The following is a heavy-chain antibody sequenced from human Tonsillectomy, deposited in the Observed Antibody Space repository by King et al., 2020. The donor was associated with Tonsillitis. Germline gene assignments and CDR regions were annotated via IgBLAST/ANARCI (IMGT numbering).Heavy chain of an antibody. D-gene: IGHD3-10*01. Sequence: VQLVETGGGLVKTGGSLRLSCAASGFTFNNAWMSWVRQAPGKGMEWVGRIKSKTDGGTTDYAAPVQTRLTITRYDSKNTLYLQMNSLKTDDTAMYYCTTDSLVLWFGELLSQKDVFDIWGQGTMVTVSS. CDR3: TTDSLVLWFGELLSQKDVFDI. J-gene: IGHJ3*02. V-gene: IGHV3-15*01. CDR1: GFTFNNAW. CDR2: IKSKTDGGTT.